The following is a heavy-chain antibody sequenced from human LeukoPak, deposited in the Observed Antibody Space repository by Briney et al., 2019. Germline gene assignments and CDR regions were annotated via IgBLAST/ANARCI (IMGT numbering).Heavy chain of an antibody. D-gene: IGHD1-26*01. CDR2: IWYDGSNK. CDR3: ARSWDKPHYGMDV. J-gene: IGHJ6*02. V-gene: IGHV3-33*01. CDR1: GFTFSSYG. Sequence: PGRSLRLSCAASGFTFSSYGMHWVRQAPGKGLEWVAVIWYDGSNKYYADSVKGRFTISKDNSKNTLYLQMNSLRAEGTAVYYCARSWDKPHYGMDVWGQGTTVTVSS.